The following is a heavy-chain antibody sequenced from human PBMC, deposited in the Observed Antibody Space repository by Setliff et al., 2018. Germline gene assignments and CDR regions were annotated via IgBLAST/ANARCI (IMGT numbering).Heavy chain of an antibody. CDR3: VRTDYSDGRYSMDV. CDR2: INHSGNT. J-gene: IGHJ6*03. D-gene: IGHD6-19*01. Sequence: SETLSLTCTVSGGSVSNSGFFWGWLRQPPEKGLEWIGEINHSGNTNYNPSLKSRVTISVDKSTNRFSLKLNSVTAADTAVYYCVRTDYSDGRYSMDVWGKGTTVTVSS. V-gene: IGHV4-39*07. CDR1: GGSVSNSGFF.